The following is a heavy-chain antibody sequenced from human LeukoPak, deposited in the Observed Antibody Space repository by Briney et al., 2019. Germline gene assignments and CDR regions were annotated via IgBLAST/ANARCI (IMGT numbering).Heavy chain of an antibody. CDR2: IIPIFGSA. Sequence: SVKVSCKASGGTFSSYAISWVRQAPGQGLEWMGGIIPIFGSANYAQKFQGRVTITADESTSTAYMELTSLRSEDTAVYYCATAGVALSINWFDPWGQGTLVTVSS. CDR1: GGTFSSYA. V-gene: IGHV1-69*13. D-gene: IGHD3-3*01. J-gene: IGHJ5*02. CDR3: ATAGVALSINWFDP.